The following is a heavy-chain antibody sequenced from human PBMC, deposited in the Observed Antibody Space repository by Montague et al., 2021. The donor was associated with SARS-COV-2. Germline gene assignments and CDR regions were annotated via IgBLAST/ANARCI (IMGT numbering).Heavy chain of an antibody. CDR3: ARDSAPSITIFGVVIRQQNPRYYYYGMDV. J-gene: IGHJ6*02. Sequence: SQTLSLTCTVSSGSISSYYWSWIRQPPGKGLEWIGSIYYSGSTYYNPSLKSRVTISVDTSKNQLSLKLSSVTAADTAVYYCARDSAPSITIFGVVIRQQNPRYYYYGMDVWGQGTTVTVSS. V-gene: IGHV4-59*12. CDR2: IYYSGST. CDR1: SGSISSYY. D-gene: IGHD3-3*01.